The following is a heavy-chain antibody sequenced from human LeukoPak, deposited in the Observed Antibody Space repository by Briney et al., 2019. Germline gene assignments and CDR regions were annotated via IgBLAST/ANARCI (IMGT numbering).Heavy chain of an antibody. CDR1: GFTFSSYA. V-gene: IGHV3-23*01. Sequence: PGGSLRLSCAASGFTFSSYAMSWVRQAPGKGLEWVSAISGSGGSTYYADSVKGRFTISRDNSKNTLYLQMNSLRAEDTAVYYCAKYGSGSYYKRGYFDYWGQGTLVTVSS. D-gene: IGHD3-10*01. CDR3: AKYGSGSYYKRGYFDY. CDR2: ISGSGGST. J-gene: IGHJ4*02.